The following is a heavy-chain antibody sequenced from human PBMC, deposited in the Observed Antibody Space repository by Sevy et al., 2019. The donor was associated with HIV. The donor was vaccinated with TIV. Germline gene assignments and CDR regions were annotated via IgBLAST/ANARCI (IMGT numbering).Heavy chain of an antibody. D-gene: IGHD3-22*01. Sequence: GGSLRLSCAASGFTFRSYDMHWVRQAPGKGPEWVSGISGTGGSGDKTNYADSVKGRFTISRDDSKNSLYLQLNTLRAEDTAIYYCARKYDSSGYFDYWGQGTLVTVSS. CDR1: GFTFRSYD. J-gene: IGHJ4*02. V-gene: IGHV3-23*01. CDR3: ARKYDSSGYFDY. CDR2: ISGTGGSGDKT.